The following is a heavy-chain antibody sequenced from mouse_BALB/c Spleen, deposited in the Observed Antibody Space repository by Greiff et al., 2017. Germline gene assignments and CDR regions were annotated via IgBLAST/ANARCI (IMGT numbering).Heavy chain of an antibody. CDR2: IDPENGDT. D-gene: IGHD4-1*01. Sequence: VQLQQSGAELVRSGASVKLSCTASGFNIKDYYMHWVKQRPEQGLEWIGWIDPENGDTEYAPKFQGKATITADTSSNTAYLQLSSLTSEDTAVYYCARTNWDYWGQGTTLTVSS. CDR3: ARTNWDY. V-gene: IGHV14-4*02. J-gene: IGHJ2*01. CDR1: GFNIKDYY.